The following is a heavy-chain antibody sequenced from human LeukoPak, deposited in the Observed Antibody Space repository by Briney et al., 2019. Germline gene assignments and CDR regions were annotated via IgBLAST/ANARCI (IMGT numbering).Heavy chain of an antibody. D-gene: IGHD3-22*01. Sequence: KASETLSLTCTVSGGSISSSSYYWGWIRQPPGKGLEWIGSIYYSGSTYYNPSLKSRVTISVDTSKNQFSLKLSSVTAADTAVYYCARDPSGGYYDSSGYYATWGQGTLVTVSS. CDR3: ARDPSGGYYDSSGYYAT. V-gene: IGHV4-39*07. CDR2: IYYSGST. J-gene: IGHJ4*02. CDR1: GGSISSSSYY.